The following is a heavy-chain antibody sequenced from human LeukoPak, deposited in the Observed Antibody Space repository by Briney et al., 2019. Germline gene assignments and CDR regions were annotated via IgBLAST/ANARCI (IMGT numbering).Heavy chain of an antibody. CDR1: GGSISSYY. CDR3: ARGIAVAGTPGWFDP. D-gene: IGHD6-19*01. Sequence: PSETLSLTCTVSGGSISSYYWSWIRQPPGKGLEWIGYIYYSGSTNYNPSLKSRVTISVDTSKNQFSLKLSSVTAADTAVYYCARGIAVAGTPGWFDPWGQGTLVTVSS. J-gene: IGHJ5*02. CDR2: IYYSGST. V-gene: IGHV4-59*01.